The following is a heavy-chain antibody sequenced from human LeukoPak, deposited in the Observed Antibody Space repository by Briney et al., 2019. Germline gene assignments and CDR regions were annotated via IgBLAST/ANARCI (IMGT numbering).Heavy chain of an antibody. V-gene: IGHV3-48*01. CDR3: AREAYSTLDY. Sequence: GGSLRLSCAASGFTFSSYSMNWVRQAPGKGLEWVSYISSSSSTIYYADSVKGRFTISRDNAKNSLYLQMNSLRAEDTAVYYCAREAYSTLDYWGQGTLVTVSS. CDR1: GFTFSSYS. J-gene: IGHJ4*02. D-gene: IGHD6-13*01. CDR2: ISSSSSTI.